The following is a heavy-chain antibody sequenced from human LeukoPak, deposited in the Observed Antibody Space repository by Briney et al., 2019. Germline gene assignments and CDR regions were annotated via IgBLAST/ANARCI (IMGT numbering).Heavy chain of an antibody. V-gene: IGHV1-69*05. CDR1: GGTFSSYA. CDR3: ARVGRVGATLDFQH. D-gene: IGHD1-26*01. Sequence: SSVKVSCKASGGTFSSYAISWVRQAPGQGLEWMGGIIPIFGTANYVQKFQGRVTITTDESTSTAYMELSSLRSEDTAVYYCARVGRVGATLDFQHWGQGTLVTVSS. CDR2: IIPIFGTA. J-gene: IGHJ1*01.